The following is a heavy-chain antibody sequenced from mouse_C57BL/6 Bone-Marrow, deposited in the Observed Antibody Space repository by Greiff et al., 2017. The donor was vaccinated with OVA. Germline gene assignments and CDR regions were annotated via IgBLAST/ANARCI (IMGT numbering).Heavy chain of an antibody. V-gene: IGHV1-69*01. Sequence: VQLQQPGAELVMPGASVKLSCKASGYTFTSYWMHWVKQRPGQGLEWLGEIDPSDSYTNYNQKVQGKSTLTVDKSSSTAYMQLSSLTSEDSAVYYCARDSSGLYAMDYWGQGTSVTVSS. CDR3: ARDSSGLYAMDY. J-gene: IGHJ4*01. CDR1: GYTFTSYW. CDR2: IDPSDSYT. D-gene: IGHD3-2*02.